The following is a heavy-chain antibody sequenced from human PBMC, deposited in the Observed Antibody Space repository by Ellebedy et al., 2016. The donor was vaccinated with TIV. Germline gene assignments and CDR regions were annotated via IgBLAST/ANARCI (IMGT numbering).Heavy chain of an antibody. CDR3: ARGSGSYYLSAAVDY. CDR2: IWYDGSNK. CDR1: GFTFSSYG. D-gene: IGHD1-26*01. V-gene: IGHV3-33*01. Sequence: GESLKISXAASGFTFSSYGMHWVRQAPGKGLEWVAVIWYDGSNKYYADSVKGRFTISRDNSKNTLYLQMNSLRAEDTAVYYCARGSGSYYLSAAVDYWGQGTLVTVSS. J-gene: IGHJ4*02.